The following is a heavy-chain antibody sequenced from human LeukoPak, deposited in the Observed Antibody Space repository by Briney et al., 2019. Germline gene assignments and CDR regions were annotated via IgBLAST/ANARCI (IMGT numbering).Heavy chain of an antibody. CDR3: ARVRTIFGVVIIYYYYYMDV. J-gene: IGHJ6*03. D-gene: IGHD3-3*01. CDR2: INHSGST. V-gene: IGHV4-34*01. CDR1: GGSFSGYY. Sequence: SETLSLTCAVYGGSFSGYYWSWIRQPPGKGLEWIGEINHSGSTNYNPSLKSRVTISVDTSKNQFSLQLSSVTAADTALYYCARVRTIFGVVIIYYYYYMDVWGRGTTVTVSS.